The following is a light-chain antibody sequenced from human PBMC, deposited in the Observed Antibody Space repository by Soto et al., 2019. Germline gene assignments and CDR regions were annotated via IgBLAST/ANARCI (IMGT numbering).Light chain of an antibody. CDR2: EVS. Sequence: QSALTQPASVSGSPGQSITISCTGSSSDVGGYNYVSWYQQHPAKAPKIMIYEVSNRPSGVSNRFSGSKSGNTASLTISGLQAEDEADYYCSSYTSSTTWVFGGGTKVTVL. CDR1: SSDVGGYNY. V-gene: IGLV2-14*01. J-gene: IGLJ3*02. CDR3: SSYTSSTTWV.